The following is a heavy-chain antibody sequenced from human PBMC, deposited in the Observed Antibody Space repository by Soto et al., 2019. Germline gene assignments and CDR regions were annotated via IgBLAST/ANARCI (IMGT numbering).Heavy chain of an antibody. J-gene: IGHJ4*02. CDR1: GYTFTSYY. CDR3: ARDLSAGATGY. D-gene: IGHD1-26*01. V-gene: IGHV1-46*01. Sequence: ASVKVSCKASGYTFTSYYMHWVRQAPGQGLEWMGIINPSGGSTSYAQKLQGRVTMTTDTSTSTAYMELRSLRSDDTAVYYCARDLSAGATGYWGQGTLVTVSS. CDR2: INPSGGST.